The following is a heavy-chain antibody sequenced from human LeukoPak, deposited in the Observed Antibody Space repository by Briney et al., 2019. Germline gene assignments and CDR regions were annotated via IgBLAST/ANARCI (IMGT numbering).Heavy chain of an antibody. Sequence: ASVKVSCKAAGYTFTGYYMFWVRQAPGQGLEWMGRVNPNSGGTNYAQKFQGRVTMTRDTSISTAYMELSRLRSDDTAVYYCARGYCSGGSCYSVENWFDPWGQGTLVTVSS. V-gene: IGHV1-2*06. J-gene: IGHJ5*02. CDR3: ARGYCSGGSCYSVENWFDP. D-gene: IGHD2-15*01. CDR1: GYTFTGYY. CDR2: VNPNSGGT.